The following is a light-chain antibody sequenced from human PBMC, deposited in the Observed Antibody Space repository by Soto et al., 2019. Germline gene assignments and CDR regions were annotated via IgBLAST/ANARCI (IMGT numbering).Light chain of an antibody. CDR2: AAS. CDR3: QQSYSTPPLT. V-gene: IGKV1-39*01. J-gene: IGKJ4*01. CDR1: QSISSY. Sequence: DIQMTQSPSSLSASVGDRVTITCRASQSISSYLNWYQQKPGKAPKLLIYAASSLQSGVPSRFXGSGSWTDFTLTISSLQPEDFATYYCQQSYSTPPLTFGGGTKVEIK.